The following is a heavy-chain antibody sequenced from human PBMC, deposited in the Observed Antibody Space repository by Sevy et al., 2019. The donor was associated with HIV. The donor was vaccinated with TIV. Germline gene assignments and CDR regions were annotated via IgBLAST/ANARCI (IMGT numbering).Heavy chain of an antibody. CDR3: ARVSMIVVVITDDWGYYFDY. V-gene: IGHV4-39*02. CDR1: GGSISSSGYY. CDR2: IYYVGST. J-gene: IGHJ4*02. Sequence: SETLSLTCTVSGGSISSSGYYWGWIRQPPGKGLEWIGSIYYVGSTYYNPSLKSRITISVDTSKNHFSRKLSSVTAADTAVYYCARVSMIVVVITDDWGYYFDYWGQGTLVTVSS. D-gene: IGHD3-22*01.